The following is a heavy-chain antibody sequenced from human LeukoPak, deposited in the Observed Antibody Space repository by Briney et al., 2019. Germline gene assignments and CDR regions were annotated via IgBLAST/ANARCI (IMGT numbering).Heavy chain of an antibody. CDR1: GGTFSSYA. Sequence: PVKVSCKASGGTFSSYAISWVRQAPGQGLEWMGGIIPIFGTANYAQKFQGRVAITTDESTSTAYMELSSLRSEDTAVYYCATVPEGVPDAFDIWGQGTMVTVSS. D-gene: IGHD3-16*01. CDR2: IIPIFGTA. V-gene: IGHV1-69*05. J-gene: IGHJ3*02. CDR3: ATVPEGVPDAFDI.